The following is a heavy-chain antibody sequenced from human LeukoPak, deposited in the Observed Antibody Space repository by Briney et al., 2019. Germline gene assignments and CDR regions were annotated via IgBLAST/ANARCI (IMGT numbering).Heavy chain of an antibody. CDR2: IKSKTDGGTT. V-gene: IGHV3-15*01. CDR3: TTHDFWSGYYNFDY. Sequence: GGSLRLSCAASGFTFSNAWMSWVRQAPGKGLEWVGRIKSKTDGGTTDYAAPVKGRFTISRDDSKNTLHLQMNSLKTEDTAVYYCTTHDFWSGYYNFDYWGQGTLVTVSS. CDR1: GFTFSNAW. J-gene: IGHJ4*02. D-gene: IGHD3-3*01.